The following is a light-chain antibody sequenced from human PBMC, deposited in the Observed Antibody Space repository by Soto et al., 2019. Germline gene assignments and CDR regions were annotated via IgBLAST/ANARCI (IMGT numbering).Light chain of an antibody. J-gene: IGKJ1*01. V-gene: IGKV1-5*03. Sequence: EIPMTQSPSTLSASVGGRVTLACRASQSINSWLAWYQQKPGKAPKLLIYKASSLASGVPSRFSGSGSGAEFTLTINSLQPDDFATYYCQSYRNFSWTFGQGTKVDIK. CDR2: KAS. CDR1: QSINSW. CDR3: QSYRNFSWT.